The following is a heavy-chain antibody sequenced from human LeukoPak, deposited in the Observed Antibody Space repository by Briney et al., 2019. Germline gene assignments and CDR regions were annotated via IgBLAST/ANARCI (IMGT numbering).Heavy chain of an antibody. Sequence: SGGSLRLSCAAIGFTFNNYAMSWVRQAPGEGLEWVSTISGSGGSGSSTYYADSVKGRFTISRDNSNNTLYLQVNSLRAEDTAVYFCAKSRSSIAAAINYWGQGTLVTVSS. J-gene: IGHJ4*02. V-gene: IGHV3-23*01. D-gene: IGHD6-13*01. CDR1: GFTFNNYA. CDR2: ISGSGGSGSST. CDR3: AKSRSSIAAAINY.